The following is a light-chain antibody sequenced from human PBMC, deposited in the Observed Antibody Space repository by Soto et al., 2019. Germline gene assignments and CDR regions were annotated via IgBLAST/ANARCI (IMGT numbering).Light chain of an antibody. CDR1: QSVSSN. CDR3: QQYYYTPLT. Sequence: MGLTQAPASLSLSQGERATVSCRASQSVSSNLAWYQQKPGQAPRLLIYGASTRATGIPARFSGSGSGTEFTLTISSLQAEDVALYYCQQYYYTPLTFGGGTKVDIK. J-gene: IGKJ4*01. CDR2: GAS. V-gene: IGKV3-15*01.